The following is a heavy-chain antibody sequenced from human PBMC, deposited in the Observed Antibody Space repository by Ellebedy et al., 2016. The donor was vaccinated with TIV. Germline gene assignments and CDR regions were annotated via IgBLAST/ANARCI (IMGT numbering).Heavy chain of an antibody. CDR1: GFTFSDYW. J-gene: IGHJ4*02. V-gene: IGHV3-7*01. CDR3: SRHTDYALDY. CDR2: IKQDGSEK. D-gene: IGHD4-17*01. Sequence: GESLKISCAASGFTFSDYWMSWVRQAPGKGLEWVASIKQDGSEKWFVDSVKGRFTISRDNAKNSLYLQMNSLRAEDTAVYYCSRHTDYALDYWGQGALVTVSS.